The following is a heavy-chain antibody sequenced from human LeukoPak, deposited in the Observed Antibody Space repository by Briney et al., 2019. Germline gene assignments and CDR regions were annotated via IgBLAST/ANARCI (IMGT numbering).Heavy chain of an antibody. CDR3: AKRGVVIRVILVGFHKEAYYFES. CDR2: ISDSGGST. CDR1: GITLSNYG. J-gene: IGHJ4*02. D-gene: IGHD3/OR15-3a*01. Sequence: GGSLRLSCAVSGITLSNYGMSWVRQAPGKGLEWVAGISDSGGSTNYADSVKGRFTTSRDNPKDTLYLQMHSLRAEGTAVYFCAKRGVVIRVILVGFHKEAYYFESWGQGALVTVSS. V-gene: IGHV3-23*01.